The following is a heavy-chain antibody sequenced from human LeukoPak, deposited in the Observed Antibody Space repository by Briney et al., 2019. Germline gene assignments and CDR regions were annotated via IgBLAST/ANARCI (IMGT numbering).Heavy chain of an antibody. D-gene: IGHD3-9*01. V-gene: IGHV1-8*01. CDR3: ARSGNDILTGYYYYYGMDV. CDR1: GHTFTSYD. CDR2: MNPNSGNT. Sequence: AASVKVSCKASGHTFTSYDINWVRQATGQGLEWMGWMNPNSGNTGYAQKFQGRVTMTRNTSISTAYMELSSLRSEDTAVYYCARSGNDILTGYYYYYGMDVWGQGTTVTVSS. J-gene: IGHJ6*02.